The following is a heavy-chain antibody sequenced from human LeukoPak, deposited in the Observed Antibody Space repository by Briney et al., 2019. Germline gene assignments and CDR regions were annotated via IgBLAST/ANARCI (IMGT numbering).Heavy chain of an antibody. V-gene: IGHV4-59*08. CDR1: GGSISSYY. CDR2: MFNSGST. Sequence: SETLSLTCTVSGGSISSYYWSWIRQPPGKGLEWIGYMFNSGSTNYNPSLKSRVTISVDTSKNQFSLKLSSVTAADTAVYYCARHWDYWGQGTLVTVSS. CDR3: ARHWDY. J-gene: IGHJ4*02.